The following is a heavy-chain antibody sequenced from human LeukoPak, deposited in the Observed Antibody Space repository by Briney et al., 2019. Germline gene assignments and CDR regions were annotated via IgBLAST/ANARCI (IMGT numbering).Heavy chain of an antibody. Sequence: PGGSLRLSCAASGFTFSSYAMSWVRQAPGKGLEWVSAISGSGGSTYYADSVKGRFTISRDNSKNTLYLQMNSLRAEDTAVYYCARGLDFWSGSYDYWGQGTLVTVSS. D-gene: IGHD3-3*01. CDR1: GFTFSSYA. J-gene: IGHJ4*02. CDR3: ARGLDFWSGSYDY. CDR2: ISGSGGST. V-gene: IGHV3-23*01.